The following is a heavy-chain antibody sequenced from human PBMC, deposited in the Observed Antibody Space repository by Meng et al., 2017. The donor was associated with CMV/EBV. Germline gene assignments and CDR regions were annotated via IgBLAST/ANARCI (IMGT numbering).Heavy chain of an antibody. D-gene: IGHD4-17*01. Sequence: QVRRVEAGGGVGQPGRSLRLSCAASGITFSSYAMHWVRQAPGKGLEWVAVISYDGSNKYYADSVKGRFTISRDNSKNTLYLQMNSLRAEDTAVYYCARDGRPTTASMGFWGQGTLVTVSS. CDR3: ARDGRPTTASMGF. J-gene: IGHJ4*02. V-gene: IGHV3-30-3*01. CDR2: ISYDGSNK. CDR1: GITFSSYA.